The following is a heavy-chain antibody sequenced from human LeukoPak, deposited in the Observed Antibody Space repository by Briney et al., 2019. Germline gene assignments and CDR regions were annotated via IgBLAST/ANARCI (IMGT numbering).Heavy chain of an antibody. J-gene: IGHJ4*02. CDR1: GFTVSSNY. CDR3: ASTSIIRGYDHDQYY. CDR2: IHDDGAT. D-gene: IGHD5-12*01. V-gene: IGHV3-53*01. Sequence: GGSLRQSCAASGFTVSSNYMSWVGQAPGMWLDWVSVIHDDGATHYADSVKGRFTISRDTSKNTLFLQMNSLRAEDTAVYYCASTSIIRGYDHDQYYWGQGTLVTVSS.